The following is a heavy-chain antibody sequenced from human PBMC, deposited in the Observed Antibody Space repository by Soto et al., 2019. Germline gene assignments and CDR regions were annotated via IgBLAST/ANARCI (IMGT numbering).Heavy chain of an antibody. V-gene: IGHV4-59*08. CDR2: FYYSGST. CDR1: GGSISSYY. J-gene: IGHJ4*02. Sequence: QVQLQESGPGLVKPSETLSLTCTVSGGSISSYYWSWIRQPPGKGLEWIGYFYYSGSTNYNPSLKSRVTISVDTSKNQFSLKLSSVTAADTAVYYCARHGGGWYPDWGQGTLVTVSS. D-gene: IGHD6-19*01. CDR3: ARHGGGWYPD.